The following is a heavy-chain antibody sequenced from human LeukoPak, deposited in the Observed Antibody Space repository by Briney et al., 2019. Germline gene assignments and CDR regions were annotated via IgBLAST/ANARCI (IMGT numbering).Heavy chain of an antibody. V-gene: IGHV3-48*02. J-gene: IGHJ4*02. Sequence: GGSLGLSCAASGFTFSNYSMNWVRQAPGKGLEWVSYISSRSSNIYYADSVKGRFTISRDNAKNSLYLQMNSLRDEDTAVYYCAKQLGYCSDGSCYFPYWGQGTLVTVSS. CDR1: GFTFSNYS. D-gene: IGHD2-15*01. CDR3: AKQLGYCSDGSCYFPY. CDR2: ISSRSSNI.